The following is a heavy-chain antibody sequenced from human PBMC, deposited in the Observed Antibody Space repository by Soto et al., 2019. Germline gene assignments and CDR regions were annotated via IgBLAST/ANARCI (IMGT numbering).Heavy chain of an antibody. CDR2: FSATSENT. CDR3: AKARDQQWVRLPFDY. Sequence: EVQLLESGGGLVQPGGSLRLSCVGSGFFFSSYTMTWVRQAPGKGLEWVSSFSATSENTYYADSVRGRFTISRDNSKKTGFLQRNSLTAEDTAMYYCAKARDQQWVRLPFDYWGQGILVIVSS. V-gene: IGHV3-23*01. D-gene: IGHD6-19*01. CDR1: GFFFSSYT. J-gene: IGHJ4*02.